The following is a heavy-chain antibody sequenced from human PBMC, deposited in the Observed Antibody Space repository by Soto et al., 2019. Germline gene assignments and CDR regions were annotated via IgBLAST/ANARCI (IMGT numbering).Heavy chain of an antibody. J-gene: IGHJ3*02. CDR2: IYWDDDK. D-gene: IGHD1-20*01. CDR3: AHSSAQYNWNDNAFDI. V-gene: IGHV2-5*02. CDR1: GFSLSTSGVG. Sequence: QITLKESGPTLVKPTQTLTLTCTFSGFSLSTSGVGVGWIRQPPGKALEWLALIYWDDDKRYSPSLKSRLTITKDTSKSQVVLTMTKMDPVDTATYYCAHSSAQYNWNDNAFDIWGQGTMVTVSS.